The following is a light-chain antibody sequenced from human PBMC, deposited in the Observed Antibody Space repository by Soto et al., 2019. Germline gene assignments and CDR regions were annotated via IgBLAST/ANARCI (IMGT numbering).Light chain of an antibody. CDR3: QQWVT. Sequence: DLQMTQSPSSLSASVGDRVTITCQASQDISNYLNWYQQKPGKAPKLLIYDASKLETGVPSRFSGSGSGTHFTFTISSLQPEDIATYYCQQWVTFGGGTKVDIK. CDR1: QDISNY. V-gene: IGKV1-33*01. J-gene: IGKJ4*01. CDR2: DAS.